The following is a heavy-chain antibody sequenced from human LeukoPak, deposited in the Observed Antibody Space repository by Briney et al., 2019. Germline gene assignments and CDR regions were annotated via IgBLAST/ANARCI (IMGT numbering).Heavy chain of an antibody. Sequence: GGSLRLSCAASGFTFSSYSMDWVRQAPGKGLEWVSSISSSSSYIYYADSVKGRFTISRDNAKNSLYLQINSLRAEDTAVYYCARACSPYFSDTTGYCFDPWGQGTLVAVSS. CDR2: ISSSSSYI. CDR1: GFTFSSYS. V-gene: IGHV3-21*01. J-gene: IGHJ5*02. D-gene: IGHD3-22*01. CDR3: ARACSPYFSDTTGYCFDP.